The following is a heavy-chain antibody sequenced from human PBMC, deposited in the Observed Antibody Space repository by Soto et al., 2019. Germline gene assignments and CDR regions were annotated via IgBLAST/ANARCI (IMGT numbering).Heavy chain of an antibody. J-gene: IGHJ4*02. CDR3: VRGVVVVVGSTAENFDH. CDR2: ISYSGETK. Sequence: GSLRLSCVTSGFTFTKYSMNWVRQAPGKGLEWVSYISYSGETKYYADSLKGRYAISRDDAKNSVYLQMNSLRDEDTAFYYCVRGVVVVVGSTAENFDHWGQGTLVTVSS. CDR1: GFTFTKYS. V-gene: IGHV3-48*02. D-gene: IGHD2-15*01.